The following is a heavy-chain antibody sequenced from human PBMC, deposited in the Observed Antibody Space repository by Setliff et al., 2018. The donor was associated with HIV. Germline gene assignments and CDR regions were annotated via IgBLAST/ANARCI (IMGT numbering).Heavy chain of an antibody. CDR1: GGTFSSYV. D-gene: IGHD1-26*01. J-gene: IGHJ3*02. CDR2: IIPMYGVA. CDR3: ARVRVGATDAFDI. Sequence: SVKVSCKASGGTFSSYVISWVRQAPGQGPEWMGGIIPMYGVANYAQKFQGRVTITTDESTSTAYMELSSLRSEDTAVYYCARVRVGATDAFDIWGQGTMVTVSS. V-gene: IGHV1-69*05.